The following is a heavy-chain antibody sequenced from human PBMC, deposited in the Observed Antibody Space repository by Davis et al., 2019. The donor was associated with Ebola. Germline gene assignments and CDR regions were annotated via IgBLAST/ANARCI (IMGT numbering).Heavy chain of an antibody. J-gene: IGHJ4*02. V-gene: IGHV1-24*01. CDR2: FDPKYDEP. D-gene: IGHD3-16*01. CDR3: AVGGQDGGFDY. Sequence: ASVKVSCKVSGYSLTELSAHWVRQAPGMGLEWMGSFDPKYDEPIYAQKFQVRVTLTEDTSIHTAYMELSSLRSEDTAKYYCAVGGQDGGFDYWGQGTLVTVSS. CDR1: GYSLTELS.